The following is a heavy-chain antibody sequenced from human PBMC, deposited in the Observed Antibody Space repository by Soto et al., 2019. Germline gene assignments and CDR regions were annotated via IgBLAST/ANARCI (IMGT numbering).Heavy chain of an antibody. J-gene: IGHJ4*02. D-gene: IGHD1-1*01. V-gene: IGHV4-31*03. Sequence: SETLALTCTVCGGSMSIGGYYWSWIRQHPGKGLEWIGYIYYSGSSSYNLSLKGRLTISVDTSKNQFSLKLSSVTAADTAVYYCASTRDYFDYWGQGILVTVSS. CDR2: IYYSGSS. CDR3: ASTRDYFDY. CDR1: GGSMSIGGYY.